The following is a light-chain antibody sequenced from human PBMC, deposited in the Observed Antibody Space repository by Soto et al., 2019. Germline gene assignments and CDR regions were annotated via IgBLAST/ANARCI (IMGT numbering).Light chain of an antibody. CDR3: AAWNDNPNGPGYV. Sequence: QYVLTQPPSASGTPGQRVTISCSGSSSNIGSNYVNWYQHLPGTAPKLLIYSDDQRPSGVPDRFSGSKSGTSASLAISGLQSEDEADYFCAAWNDNPNGPGYVFGTGTKVTVL. V-gene: IGLV1-44*01. CDR1: SSNIGSNY. J-gene: IGLJ1*01. CDR2: SDD.